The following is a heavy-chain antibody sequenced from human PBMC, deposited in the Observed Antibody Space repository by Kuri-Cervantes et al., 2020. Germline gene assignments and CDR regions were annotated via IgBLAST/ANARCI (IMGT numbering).Heavy chain of an antibody. D-gene: IGHD3-22*01. CDR3: AREYYYDSSGYLKPGAFDI. V-gene: IGHV3-33*01. CDR1: GFTFSSYG. J-gene: IGHJ3*02. Sequence: GESLKISCAASGFTFSSYGMHWVRQAPGEGLEWVAVIWYDGSNKYYADSVKGRFTISRDNSKNTLYLQMNSLRAEDTAVYYCAREYYYDSSGYLKPGAFDIWGQGTMVTVSS. CDR2: IWYDGSNK.